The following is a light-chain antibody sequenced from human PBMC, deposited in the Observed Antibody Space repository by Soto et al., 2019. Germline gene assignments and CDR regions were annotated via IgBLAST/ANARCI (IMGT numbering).Light chain of an antibody. V-gene: IGKV2-30*01. CDR1: QSLVYSDGNTY. J-gene: IGKJ1*01. CDR3: VQATRWART. Sequence: DVVMTQSPLSLPVTLGQSASISCRASQSLVYSDGNTYLTWFQQRPGQSPRRLIYKVSNRESGVXDXXSGDESGTDCTRNICRVEAEDVGVYYGVQATRWARTFGQGTGVEI. CDR2: KVS.